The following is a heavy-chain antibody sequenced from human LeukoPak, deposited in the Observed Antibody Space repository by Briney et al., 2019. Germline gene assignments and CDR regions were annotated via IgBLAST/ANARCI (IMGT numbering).Heavy chain of an antibody. J-gene: IGHJ4*02. CDR2: IDTSGNT. Sequence: SETLSLTCTDSGGSISSYYWSWIRQPAGKGLEGIGRIDTSGNTNYKSSLTSRVTMSVDTAKNHFSLKLNSAPAADTAVYFCARRDYSTAYWQHFDSWGQGTLVTVSS. D-gene: IGHD4-11*01. CDR3: ARRDYSTAYWQHFDS. CDR1: GGSISSYY. V-gene: IGHV4-4*07.